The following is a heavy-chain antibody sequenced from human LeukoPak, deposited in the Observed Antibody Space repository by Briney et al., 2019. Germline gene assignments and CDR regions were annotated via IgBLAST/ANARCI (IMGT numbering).Heavy chain of an antibody. J-gene: IGHJ3*02. CDR3: ARDSDCSGGSCYSLGAFDI. CDR2: IYYSGST. D-gene: IGHD2-15*01. Sequence: SETLSLTCTVSGGSISSYYWSWIRQPPGKGLEWIGYIYYSGSTNYNPSLKSRVTISVDTSKNQFSLKLSSVTAADTAVCYCARDSDCSGGSCYSLGAFDIWGQGTMVTVSS. V-gene: IGHV4-59*01. CDR1: GGSISSYY.